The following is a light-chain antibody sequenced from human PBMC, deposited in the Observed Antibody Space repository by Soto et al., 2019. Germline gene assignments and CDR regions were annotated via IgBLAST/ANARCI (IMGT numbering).Light chain of an antibody. V-gene: IGKV1-39*01. Sequence: DIQMTQSPSSLSASVGDRVTITCRASQNIGDSLNWYQQRPGKAPKLLIYTASSLQSRVPSRFSGSGSGTDFTLTVSSLQPEDSASYYCQQSWTFGQGTKLEI. CDR1: QNIGDS. J-gene: IGKJ2*01. CDR2: TAS. CDR3: QQSWT.